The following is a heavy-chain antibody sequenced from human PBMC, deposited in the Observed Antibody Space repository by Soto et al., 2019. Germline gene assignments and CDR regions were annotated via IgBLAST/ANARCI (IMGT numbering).Heavy chain of an antibody. D-gene: IGHD5-18*01. CDR3: VKQRYAQLWLEDYGMDV. Sequence: GGSLRLSCAASGFTFSSYGIHWVRQAPGKGLEWVALISYDGTDKYYADSVKGRFTISRDNSKNTLYLQMSSLGPEDTAVYYCVKQRYAQLWLEDYGMDVWGQGTTVTVSS. CDR1: GFTFSSYG. J-gene: IGHJ6*02. CDR2: ISYDGTDK. V-gene: IGHV3-30*18.